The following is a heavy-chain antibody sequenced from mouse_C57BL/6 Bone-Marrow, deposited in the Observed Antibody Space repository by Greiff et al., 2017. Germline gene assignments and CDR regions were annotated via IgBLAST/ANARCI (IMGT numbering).Heavy chain of an antibody. V-gene: IGHV1-81*01. D-gene: IGHD1-1*01. CDR1: GYTFTSYG. J-gene: IGHJ4*01. Sequence: QLQLKQSGAELARPGASVKLFCKASGYTFTSYGLSWVQQRTGQGLAWIGEIYPRSGNTYYNEKFKGKATLTLDKSSSTAYMELRSLTSEDSAVYFCARGGVVATRYYAMDYWGQGTSVTVSS. CDR2: IYPRSGNT. CDR3: ARGGVVATRYYAMDY.